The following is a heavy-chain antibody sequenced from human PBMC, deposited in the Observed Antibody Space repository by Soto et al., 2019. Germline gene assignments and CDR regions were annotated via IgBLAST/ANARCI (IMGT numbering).Heavy chain of an antibody. D-gene: IGHD3-22*01. CDR2: IYSLGNT. Sequence: QMQLQESRPGLVKPSETLSLTCTVSGGSISSSSYYWGWIRRPPGQGLEWLGTIYSLGNTYYNPSMKSRVTISVDKSKSQLFLKLSSVTAPDTAVYYWARKIYDSSGYYYAYWGQGTLVTVSS. CDR1: GGSISSSSYY. CDR3: ARKIYDSSGYYYAY. J-gene: IGHJ4*02. V-gene: IGHV4-39*01.